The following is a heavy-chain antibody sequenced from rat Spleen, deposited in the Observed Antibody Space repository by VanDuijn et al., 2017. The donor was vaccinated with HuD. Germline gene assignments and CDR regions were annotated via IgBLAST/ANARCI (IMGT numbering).Heavy chain of an antibody. V-gene: IGHV2-13*01. J-gene: IGHJ4*01. CDR3: ARGGYSTDYVMDA. Sequence: QVQLKESGPGLVQPSQTLSLTCTVSGFSLSSNGVSWVRQPPGKGLEWMGVMWRSGSTEYNSGLKSRLSISRDTSKSQVFLKMNSLQAEDTATYDCARGGYSTDYVMDAWGQGISVTVSS. D-gene: IGHD1-11*01. CDR2: MWRSGST. CDR1: GFSLSSNG.